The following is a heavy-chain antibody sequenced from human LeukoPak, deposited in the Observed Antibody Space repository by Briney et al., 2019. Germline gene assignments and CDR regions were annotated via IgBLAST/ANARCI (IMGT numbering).Heavy chain of an antibody. J-gene: IGHJ5*02. CDR1: GGSIRGYY. V-gene: IGHV4-59*13. CDR3: ARGPPTVLFTNYVRSLWFDP. CDR2: IYYTGSA. D-gene: IGHD3-10*02. Sequence: PSETLSLTCTVSGGSIRGYYWAWIRQSPGRGPESIGYIYYTGSANYNFSLKSRVTMSVDTSKNQFSLRMTSVTSADTAVYYCARGPPTVLFTNYVRSLWFDPWGQGALVIVSS.